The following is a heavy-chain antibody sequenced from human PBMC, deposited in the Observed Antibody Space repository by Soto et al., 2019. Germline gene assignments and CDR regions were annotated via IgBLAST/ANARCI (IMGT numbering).Heavy chain of an antibody. CDR2: VIPIFRTP. CDR3: AKIRWTISLQEEDAI. Sequence: QVQLVQSGAEVKKPGSSVKVSCKSSGGTFGSYAISWERQAPRQGLEWMGGVIPIFRTPHYAQKFHGRVTITADIPTSTAYLELSSLKSADTAVYYCAKIRWTISLQEEDAIWGQGTLVTVSS. CDR1: GGTFGSYA. V-gene: IGHV1-69*06. D-gene: IGHD2-15*01. J-gene: IGHJ4*02.